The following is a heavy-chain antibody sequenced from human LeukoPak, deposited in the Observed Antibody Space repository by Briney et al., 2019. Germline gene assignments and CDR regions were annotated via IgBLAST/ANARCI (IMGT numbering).Heavy chain of an antibody. D-gene: IGHD3-10*01. V-gene: IGHV3-43*01. CDR3: ARGMFRKIYYHGMDV. Sequence: GGSLRLSCAASGFTFDDYTMHWVRQGPGKGLEWVSLITWDGETYYADSVKGRVTIFRDNSEDSLYLQMNSLRTEDAALYYRARGMFRKIYYHGMDVWGQGTTVTVSS. CDR2: ITWDGET. J-gene: IGHJ6*02. CDR1: GFTFDDYT.